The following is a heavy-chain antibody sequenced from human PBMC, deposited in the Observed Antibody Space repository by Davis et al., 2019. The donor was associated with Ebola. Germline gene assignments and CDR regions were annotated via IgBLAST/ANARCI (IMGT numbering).Heavy chain of an antibody. CDR2: IYYSGST. CDR1: GGYISDYY. D-gene: IGHD2-2*01. CDR3: ARGVVPAAIGYGWFDP. V-gene: IGHV4-30-4*01. J-gene: IGHJ5*02. Sequence: MPSETLSLTCTVSGGYISDYYWSWIRQPPGKGLEWIGYIYYSGSTYYNPSLKSRVTISVDTSKNQFSLKLSSVTAADTAVYYCARGVVPAAIGYGWFDPWGQGTLVTVSS.